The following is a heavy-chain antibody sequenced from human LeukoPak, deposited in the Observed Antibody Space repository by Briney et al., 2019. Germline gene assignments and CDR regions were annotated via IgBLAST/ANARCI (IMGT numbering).Heavy chain of an antibody. J-gene: IGHJ4*02. Sequence: SETLSLTCAVYGGSFSGYYWSWVRQPPGKGLEWIGEINHSGSTNYNPSPKSGVTISVDTSKNQFSLKLSSVTAADTAVYYCARGSPTYYDFWSGYYTNHYFDYWGQGTLVTVSS. D-gene: IGHD3-3*01. CDR3: ARGSPTYYDFWSGYYTNHYFDY. V-gene: IGHV4-34*01. CDR1: GGSFSGYY. CDR2: INHSGST.